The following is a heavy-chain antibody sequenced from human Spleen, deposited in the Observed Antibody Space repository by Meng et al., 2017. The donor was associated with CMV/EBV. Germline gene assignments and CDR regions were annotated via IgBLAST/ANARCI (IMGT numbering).Heavy chain of an antibody. CDR2: INPSGGST. J-gene: IGHJ3*02. Sequence: ASVKVSCKASGYTFTSYYMHWVRQAPGQGLEWMGIINPSGGSTSYAQKFQGRVIMTTDTSTSTAYMELRSLRSDDTAVYYCARDVARYFDAFDIWGQGTMVTVSS. D-gene: IGHD1-26*01. CDR3: ARDVARYFDAFDI. V-gene: IGHV1-46*01. CDR1: GYTFTSYY.